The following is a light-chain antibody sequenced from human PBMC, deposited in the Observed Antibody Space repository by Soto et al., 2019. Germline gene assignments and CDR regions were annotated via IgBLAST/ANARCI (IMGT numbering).Light chain of an antibody. Sequence: DIQMTQTTSSVSASVGGRITITCQASQDISHYLNWYQQKPGKALKLLIYDASNLHPGVPSRFRGSGSGTEFSFNITSLQPEDVATYYCQQYDDLPITFGQGTLLEIK. J-gene: IGKJ5*01. CDR2: DAS. V-gene: IGKV1-33*01. CDR3: QQYDDLPIT. CDR1: QDISHY.